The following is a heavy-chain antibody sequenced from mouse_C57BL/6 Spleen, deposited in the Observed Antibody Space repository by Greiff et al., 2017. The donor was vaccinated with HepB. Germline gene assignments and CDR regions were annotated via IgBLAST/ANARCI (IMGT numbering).Heavy chain of an antibody. D-gene: IGHD2-10*02. CDR1: GYTFTDYE. CDR2: IDPETGGT. CDR3: TKEVYGHFDY. J-gene: IGHJ2*01. V-gene: IGHV1-15*01. Sequence: QVQLQQSGAELVRPGASVTLSCKASGYTFTDYEMHWVKQTPVHGLEWIGAIDPETGGTAYNQKFKGKAILTAAKSSSTAYMELRSLTSEDSAVYYCTKEVYGHFDYWGRGTTLTVSS.